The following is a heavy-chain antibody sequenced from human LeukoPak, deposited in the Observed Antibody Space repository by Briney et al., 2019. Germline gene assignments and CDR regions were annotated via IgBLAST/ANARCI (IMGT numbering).Heavy chain of an antibody. V-gene: IGHV1-8*02. Sequence: ASVKVSCKASGYTFTGYYMHWVRQAPGQGLEWVGWMNPNSGNTGYAQKFQGRVTMTRNTSISTAYMELSSLRSEDTAVYYCARGPWNDYYDTKFDPWGQGTLVTVSS. CDR3: ARGPWNDYYDTKFDP. CDR1: GYTFTGYY. D-gene: IGHD3-22*01. CDR2: MNPNSGNT. J-gene: IGHJ5*02.